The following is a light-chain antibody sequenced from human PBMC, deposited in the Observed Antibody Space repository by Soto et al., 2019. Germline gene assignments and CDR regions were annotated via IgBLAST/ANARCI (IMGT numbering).Light chain of an antibody. CDR2: GAS. V-gene: IGKV3-20*01. CDR1: QSVSSSY. Sequence: EIVLTQSPGTLSLSPGERATLSCRASQSVSSSYLAWYQQKPGQAPRLLIYGASSRATGIPDRFSGSGSGTDFTLTIIRLEPEDFAGYYCQQYVSSPGTFGQGTKVEIK. J-gene: IGKJ1*01. CDR3: QQYVSSPGT.